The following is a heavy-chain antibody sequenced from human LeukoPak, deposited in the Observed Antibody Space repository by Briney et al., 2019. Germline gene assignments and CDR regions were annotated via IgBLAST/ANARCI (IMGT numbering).Heavy chain of an antibody. D-gene: IGHD4-17*01. CDR2: MNPNSGNT. Sequence: GASVKVSCKASGYTFTSYDINWVRQATGQGLEWMGWMNPNSGNTGYAQKFQGRVTMTRNTSISTAYMELSSLRSEDTAVYYCARGPGDYGDYPSPFDYWGQGTLVTVSS. J-gene: IGHJ4*02. CDR3: ARGPGDYGDYPSPFDY. V-gene: IGHV1-8*01. CDR1: GYTFTSYD.